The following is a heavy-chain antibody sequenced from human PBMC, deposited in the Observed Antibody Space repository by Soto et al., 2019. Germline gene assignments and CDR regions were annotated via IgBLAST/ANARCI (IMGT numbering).Heavy chain of an antibody. CDR3: ARDKEGRSGWRNDYYYGMDV. D-gene: IGHD6-19*01. CDR2: TYYRSKWYN. V-gene: IGHV6-1*01. J-gene: IGHJ6*02. Sequence: SQTLSLTCAISGDSVSSNSAAWNWIRQSPSRGLEWLGRTYYRSKWYNDYAVSVKSRITINPDTSKNQFSLQLNSVTPEDTAVYYCARDKEGRSGWRNDYYYGMDVWRQGATVTVSS. CDR1: GDSVSSNSAA.